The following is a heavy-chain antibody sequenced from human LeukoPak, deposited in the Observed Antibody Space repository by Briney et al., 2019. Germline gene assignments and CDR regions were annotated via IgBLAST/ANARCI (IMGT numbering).Heavy chain of an antibody. Sequence: ASVKVSCKASGYTFTSNHIHWVRRAPGQGLEWMGVINPSGDSTSYAPNFQGRVTVTRGTSTSTVYMELSSLRSEDTAIYYCAKIAARDTGEGYWGQGTLVTVSS. V-gene: IGHV1-46*01. CDR1: GYTFTSNH. D-gene: IGHD6-6*01. CDR2: INPSGDST. J-gene: IGHJ4*02. CDR3: AKIAARDTGEGY.